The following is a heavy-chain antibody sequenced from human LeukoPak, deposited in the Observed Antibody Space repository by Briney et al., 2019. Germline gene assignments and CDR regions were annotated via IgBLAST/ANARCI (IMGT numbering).Heavy chain of an antibody. J-gene: IGHJ4*02. V-gene: IGHV1-18*04. CDR2: ISAYNGNT. CDR1: GYTFTSYG. D-gene: IGHD3-9*01. Sequence: ASVKVSCKASGYTFTSYGISWVRQAPGQGLEWMGWISAYNGNTNYAQKLQGRVTMTTDTSTSTAYMELRSLRSDDTAVYYCARDPRYFDWLLADYWGQGTLVTVSS. CDR3: ARDPRYFDWLLADY.